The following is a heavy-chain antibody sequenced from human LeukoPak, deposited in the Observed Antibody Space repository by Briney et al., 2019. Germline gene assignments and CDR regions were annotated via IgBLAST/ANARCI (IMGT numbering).Heavy chain of an antibody. CDR1: GFTFGSYG. D-gene: IGHD3-3*01. Sequence: GGSLRLSCAASGFTFGSYGMSWVRQAPGKGLEWVSAISGSGGSTYYADSVKGRFTISRDNSKNTLYLQMNSLRAEDTAVYYCAKDESGGVVSFDYWGQGTLVTVSS. V-gene: IGHV3-23*01. CDR2: ISGSGGST. J-gene: IGHJ4*02. CDR3: AKDESGGVVSFDY.